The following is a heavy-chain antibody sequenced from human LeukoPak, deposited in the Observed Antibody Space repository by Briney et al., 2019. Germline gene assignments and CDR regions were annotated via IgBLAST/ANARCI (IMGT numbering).Heavy chain of an antibody. J-gene: IGHJ5*02. CDR3: ARRSTVWFGAGNWFDP. V-gene: IGHV3-23*01. CDR2: ISGSGGST. CDR1: GFTSSSYG. Sequence: GGSLRLSCAASGFTSSSYGMSWVRQAPGKGLEWVSAISGSGGSTYYADSVEGRFTISRDNSKNTLYLQMNSLRAEDTAVYYCARRSTVWFGAGNWFDPWGQGTLVTVSS. D-gene: IGHD3-10*01.